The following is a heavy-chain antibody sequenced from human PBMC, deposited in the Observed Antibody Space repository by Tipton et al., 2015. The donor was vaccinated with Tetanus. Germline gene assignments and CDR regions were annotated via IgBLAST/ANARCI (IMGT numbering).Heavy chain of an antibody. CDR1: GDPISSGLYL. J-gene: IGHJ4*02. V-gene: IGHV4-39*01. CDR2: VSRSGGT. Sequence: TLSLTCTVFGDPISSGLYLWAWIRQSPGKGLEWIGSVSRSGGTYYIPSLKSRVTISVDTSKNQFSLNLNSMAAADTGVYYCARHQSGYFTPFDYWGQGNLVTVSS. CDR3: ARHQSGYFTPFDY. D-gene: IGHD3-3*01.